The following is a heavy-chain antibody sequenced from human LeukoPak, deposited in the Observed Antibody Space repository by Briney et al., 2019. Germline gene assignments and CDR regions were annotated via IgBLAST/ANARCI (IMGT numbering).Heavy chain of an antibody. V-gene: IGHV1-69*13. CDR2: IIPIFGTA. D-gene: IGHD3-10*01. J-gene: IGHJ3*02. Sequence: ASVKVSCKASGGTFSSYAISWVRQAPGQGLEWMGGIIPIFGTANYAQKFQGRVTITADESTSTAYMELSSLRSEDTAVYYCAKDPILWFGDQGAFDIWGQGTMVTVSS. CDR1: GGTFSSYA. CDR3: AKDPILWFGDQGAFDI.